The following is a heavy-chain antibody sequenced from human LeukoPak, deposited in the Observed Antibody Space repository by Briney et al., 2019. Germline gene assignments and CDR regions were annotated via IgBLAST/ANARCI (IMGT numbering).Heavy chain of an antibody. V-gene: IGHV3-7*01. Sequence: GGSLRLSCAASGFTFSSYAMSWVRQAPGKGLEWVANIKQDGSEKYYVDSVKGRFTISRDNAKNLLYLQMNSLRAEDTAVYYCARYASRFDPWGQGTLVTVSS. CDR2: IKQDGSEK. D-gene: IGHD2-8*01. CDR1: GFTFSSYA. CDR3: ARYASRFDP. J-gene: IGHJ5*02.